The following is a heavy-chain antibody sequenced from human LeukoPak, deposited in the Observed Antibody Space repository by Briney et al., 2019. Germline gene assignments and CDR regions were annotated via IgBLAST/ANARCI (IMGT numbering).Heavy chain of an antibody. CDR2: IYYSGST. CDR1: GGFFSSSGYY. D-gene: IGHD3-10*01. CDR3: ARARVYYGSGSYPKYYFDY. J-gene: IGHJ4*02. Sequence: SETLSLTCSVSGGFFSSSGYYWGWIRQPPGKGLEWTASIYYSGSTYYNPSLKSRVIISVDTSKNQFSLKLSSVTAADTAVYYCARARVYYGSGSYPKYYFDYWGQGTLVTVSS. V-gene: IGHV4-39*02.